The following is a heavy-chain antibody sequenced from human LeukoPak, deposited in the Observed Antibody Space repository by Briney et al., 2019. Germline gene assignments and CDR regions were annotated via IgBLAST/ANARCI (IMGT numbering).Heavy chain of an antibody. CDR2: IYHSVRT. CDR3: ARAEGLDLDIVVVPAATVGAFDF. J-gene: IGHJ3*01. Sequence: PSGTLSLTCALSGGSLSSSNWWSRVRQPPGKGLERVGEIYHSVRTNYNPSLKSRVTISVDKAKTQFSLKLSSVTAADTAVYYCARAEGLDLDIVVVPAATVGAFDFWGQGTMVTVSS. D-gene: IGHD2-2*01. V-gene: IGHV4-4*02. CDR1: GGSLSSSNW.